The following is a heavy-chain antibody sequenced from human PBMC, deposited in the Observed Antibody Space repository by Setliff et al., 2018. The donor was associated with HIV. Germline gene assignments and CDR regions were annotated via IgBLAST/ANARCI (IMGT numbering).Heavy chain of an antibody. V-gene: IGHV4-34*01. Sequence: PSETLSLTCAVYGESFNTYFWSWIRQPPGKGLEWIGQINHSGSTNYNPSLRSRVTISIGTSKNQFSLKLSSVTAADTAVYYCATGLIMAPDYWGQGSLVTVPQ. D-gene: IGHD2-8*01. J-gene: IGHJ4*02. CDR3: ATGLIMAPDY. CDR1: GESFNTYF. CDR2: INHSGST.